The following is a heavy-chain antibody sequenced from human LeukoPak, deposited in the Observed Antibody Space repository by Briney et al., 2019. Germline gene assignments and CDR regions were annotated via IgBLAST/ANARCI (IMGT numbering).Heavy chain of an antibody. CDR2: IYTSGST. D-gene: IGHD3-22*01. J-gene: IGHJ3*02. V-gene: IGHV4-4*07. CDR1: GGSISSYH. Sequence: PSETLSLTCTVSGGSISSYHWSWIRQPAGKGLEWIGRIYTSGSTNYNPSLKSRVTMSVDTSKNQFSLKLSSVTAADTAVYYCARGGWLLGSSAFDIWGQGTMVTVSS. CDR3: ARGGWLLGSSAFDI.